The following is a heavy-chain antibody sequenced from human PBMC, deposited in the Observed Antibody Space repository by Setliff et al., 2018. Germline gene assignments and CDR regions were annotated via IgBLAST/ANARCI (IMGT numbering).Heavy chain of an antibody. J-gene: IGHJ3*01. V-gene: IGHV7-4-1*02. CDR2: INTNTGNP. D-gene: IGHD3-16*02. CDR3: AIYRYSGRHGLDTFDV. Sequence: ASVKVSCKASGYTFTNYAMNWVRQAPGQGLEWMGWINTNTGNPTYAQGFTGRFVFSLDTSLSTAYLQISGLKAEDTAMYYCAIYRYSGRHGLDTFDVWGQGTMVTVSS. CDR1: GYTFTNYA.